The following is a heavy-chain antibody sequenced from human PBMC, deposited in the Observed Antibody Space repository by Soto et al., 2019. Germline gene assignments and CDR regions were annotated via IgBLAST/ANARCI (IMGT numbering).Heavy chain of an antibody. V-gene: IGHV4-61*08. CDR3: AARGYYGSGSLSRSDMDV. CDR1: GGSISSGGYY. J-gene: IGHJ6*03. CDR2: IYYSGST. D-gene: IGHD3-10*01. Sequence: SETLSLTCTVSGGSISSGGYYWSWIRQHPGKGLEWIGYIYYSGSTNYNPSLKSRVTISVDTSKNQFSLKLSSVTAADTAVYYCAARGYYGSGSLSRSDMDVWGKGTTVTVS.